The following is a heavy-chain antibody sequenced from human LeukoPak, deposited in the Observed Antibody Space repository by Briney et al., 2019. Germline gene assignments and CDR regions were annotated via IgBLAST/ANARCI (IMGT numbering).Heavy chain of an antibody. Sequence: QVQLVESGGGVVQPGRSLRLSCAASGFTFSSYGMHRVRQAPGKGLEWVAVISYDGSNKYYADSVKGRFTISRDNSKNTLYLQMDSLRAEDTAVYYCAKSINRGGEWRNYYMDVWGKGTTVTVSS. CDR2: ISYDGSNK. J-gene: IGHJ6*03. CDR3: AKSINRGGEWRNYYMDV. D-gene: IGHD3-10*01. CDR1: GFTFSSYG. V-gene: IGHV3-30*18.